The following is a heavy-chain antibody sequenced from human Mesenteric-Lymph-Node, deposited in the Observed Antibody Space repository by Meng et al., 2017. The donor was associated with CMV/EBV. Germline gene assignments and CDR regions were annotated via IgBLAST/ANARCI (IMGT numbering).Heavy chain of an antibody. V-gene: IGHV3-30*02. D-gene: IGHD4-11*01. CDR2: IRYDGNIK. CDR3: AKLKGDYSLVPLDH. J-gene: IGHJ4*02. Sequence: GESLKISCEASGFTFSSFWMSWVRQAPGKGLEWVAYIRYDGNIKYYGDSVKGRFSVSRDNSKNTLYLQMNSLRADDTAVYYCAKLKGDYSLVPLDHWGLGTRVTVSS. CDR1: GFTFSSFW.